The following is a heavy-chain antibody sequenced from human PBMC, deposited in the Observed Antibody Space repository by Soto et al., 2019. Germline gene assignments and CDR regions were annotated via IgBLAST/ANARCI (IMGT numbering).Heavy chain of an antibody. CDR3: ARHLSSSSWYWEEIPSVWAFDY. Sequence: SETLSLTCTVSGGSISSSSYYWGWIRQPPGKGLEWIGSIYYSGSTYYNPSLKSRVTISVDTSKNQFSLKLSFVTAADTAVYYCARHLSSSSWYWEEIPSVWAFDYWGQGTLVTVSS. CDR2: IYYSGST. J-gene: IGHJ4*02. D-gene: IGHD6-13*01. V-gene: IGHV4-39*01. CDR1: GGSISSSSYY.